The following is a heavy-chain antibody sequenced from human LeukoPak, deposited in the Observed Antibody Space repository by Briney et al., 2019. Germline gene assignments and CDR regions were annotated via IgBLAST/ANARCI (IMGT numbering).Heavy chain of an antibody. CDR1: GGSISSYY. V-gene: IGHV4-59*01. J-gene: IGHJ5*02. CDR3: ARGNEILGYCSGGSCYSKHNWFDP. D-gene: IGHD2-15*01. CDR2: IYYSGST. Sequence: SETLSLTCTVSGGSISSYYWSWIRQPPGKGLEWIGYIYYSGSTNYNPSLKSRVTISVDTSKNQFSPKLSSVTAADTAVYYCARGNEILGYCSGGSCYSKHNWFDPWGQGTLVTVSS.